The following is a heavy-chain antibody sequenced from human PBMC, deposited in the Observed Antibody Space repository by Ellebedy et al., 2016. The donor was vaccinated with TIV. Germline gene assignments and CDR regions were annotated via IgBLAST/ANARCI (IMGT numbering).Heavy chain of an antibody. V-gene: IGHV1-69*11. CDR3: ARWGGQYSGNFEGPFDF. CDR2: ISPVTGTR. CDR1: GDIFSNYA. Sequence: AASVKVSCKASGDIFSNYAINWVRLAPGTGLEWMGRISPVTGTRNYAQKFQGRVTIIADRSTNTAYMELSSLRSEDTALYYCARWGGQYSGNFEGPFDFWGQGTLVTVSS. J-gene: IGHJ4*02. D-gene: IGHD3-10*01.